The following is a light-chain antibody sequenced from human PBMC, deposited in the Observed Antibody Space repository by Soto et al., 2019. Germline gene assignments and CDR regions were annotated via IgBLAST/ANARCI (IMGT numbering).Light chain of an antibody. J-gene: IGLJ1*01. Sequence: QSVLTQPASVSGSPGQSITISCTGTSSDIGGYNVVSWYQQHPRKAPKLIIYEVTNRPSGISDRFSASKSGNTASLTTSGLQAEDEGDYYCSSYTRARTYVFGTGTKVTVL. V-gene: IGLV2-14*01. CDR3: SSYTRARTYV. CDR1: SSDIGGYNV. CDR2: EVT.